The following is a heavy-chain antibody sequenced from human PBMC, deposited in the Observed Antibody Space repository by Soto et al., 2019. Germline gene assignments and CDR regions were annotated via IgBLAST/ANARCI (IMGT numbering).Heavy chain of an antibody. CDR3: ARVGGTRGWY. CDR2: IHDSGRS. J-gene: IGHJ4*02. V-gene: IGHV4-59*03. Sequence: QVQLQESGPGLVKPSETLSLTCTVSSDSITNYYWSWIRQSPGKGLEWIGYIHDSGRSNYNPSLKGRLEISVDTSKRQYSLNLNSGTDAEAAVYYCARVGGTRGWYWGQGTLVTVSS. D-gene: IGHD2-15*01. CDR1: SDSITNYY.